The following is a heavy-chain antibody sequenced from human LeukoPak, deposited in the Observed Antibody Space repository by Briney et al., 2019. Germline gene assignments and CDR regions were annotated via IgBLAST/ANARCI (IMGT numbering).Heavy chain of an antibody. V-gene: IGHV1-2*02. J-gene: IGHJ4*02. CDR2: INPNSGGT. Sequence: ASVKVSCKASRYTFTGYYMHWVRQAPGQGLEWMGWINPNSGGTNYAQKFQGRVTMTRDTSISTAYMELSRLRSDDTAVYYCARDRHPLVVPAAPFDYWGQGTLVTVSS. CDR3: ARDRHPLVVPAAPFDY. D-gene: IGHD2-2*01. CDR1: RYTFTGYY.